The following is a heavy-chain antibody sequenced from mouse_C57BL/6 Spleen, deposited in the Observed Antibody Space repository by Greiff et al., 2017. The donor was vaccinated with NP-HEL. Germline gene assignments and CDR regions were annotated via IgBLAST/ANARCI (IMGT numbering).Heavy chain of an antibody. CDR1: GYTFTSYW. Sequence: QVQLQQPGAELVKPGASVKLSCKASGYTFTSYWMHWVKQRPGQGLEWIGMINPNSGSTNYNEKFKSKATLTVDKSSSTAYMQLSSLTSEDSAVYYCARGDLLWCPSFAYWGQGTLVTVSA. V-gene: IGHV1-64*01. CDR3: ARGDLLWCPSFAY. J-gene: IGHJ3*01. D-gene: IGHD2-13*01. CDR2: INPNSGST.